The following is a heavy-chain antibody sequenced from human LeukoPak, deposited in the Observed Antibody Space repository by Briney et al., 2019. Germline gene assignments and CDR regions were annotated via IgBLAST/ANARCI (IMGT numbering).Heavy chain of an antibody. V-gene: IGHV3-15*01. D-gene: IGHD3-22*01. Sequence: GGSLRLSCAASGFTFSNSWMNWVRQTPGKGLEWVGRIKSKTDGETTEYATPVKDRFTISRDESKATVYLQMNSLKTEDTAVYYCAKGFGSGYPFDPWGQGTLVTVSS. CDR2: IKSKTDGETT. J-gene: IGHJ5*02. CDR1: GFTFSNSW. CDR3: AKGFGSGYPFDP.